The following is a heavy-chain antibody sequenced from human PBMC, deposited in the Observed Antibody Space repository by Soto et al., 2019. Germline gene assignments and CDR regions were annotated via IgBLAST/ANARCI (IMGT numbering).Heavy chain of an antibody. J-gene: IGHJ4*02. CDR2: INPNGGIT. Sequence: QVQLVQSGAEVKKPGASVRVSCKASGYTFTHYYIHWVRQAPGQGLEWMGIINPNGGITTYAQKFRAGVSMTRDTSTSTVYLELSSLRSEDSAVYYCATSVNSAMAFDYWGQGPLVTVSS. D-gene: IGHD5-18*01. CDR1: GYTFTHYY. CDR3: ATSVNSAMAFDY. V-gene: IGHV1-46*01.